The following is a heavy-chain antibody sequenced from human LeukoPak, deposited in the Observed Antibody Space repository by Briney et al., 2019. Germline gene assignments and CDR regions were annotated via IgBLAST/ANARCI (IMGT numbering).Heavy chain of an antibody. CDR3: ARAGGSYLNYFDY. V-gene: IGHV3-48*03. CDR2: ISSSGSTI. CDR1: GFTFSSYE. D-gene: IGHD1-26*01. Sequence: HTGGSLRLSCAASGFTFSSYEMNWVRQAPGKGLEWVSYISSSGSTIYYADSVKGRFTISRDNAKNSLYLQMNSLRAEDTAVYYCARAGGSYLNYFDYWGQGTLVTVSS. J-gene: IGHJ4*02.